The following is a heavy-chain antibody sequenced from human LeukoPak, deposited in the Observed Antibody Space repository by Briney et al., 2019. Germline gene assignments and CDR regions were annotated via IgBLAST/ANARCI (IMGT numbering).Heavy chain of an antibody. CDR1: GGTFSSYA. CDR2: IIPIFGTA. Sequence: SVKVSCKASGGTFSSYAISWVRQAPGQGLEWMGGIIPIFGTANYAQKFQGRVTITADESTSTAYMELSSLRSEDTAVYYCARTVWSGWNFDYWGQGTLVTVSS. CDR3: ARTVWSGWNFDY. V-gene: IGHV1-69*13. J-gene: IGHJ4*02. D-gene: IGHD3-3*01.